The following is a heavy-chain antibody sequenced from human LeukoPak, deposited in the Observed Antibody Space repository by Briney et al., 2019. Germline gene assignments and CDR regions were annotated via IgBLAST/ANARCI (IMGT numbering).Heavy chain of an antibody. V-gene: IGHV3-21*01. Sequence: PGGSLRLSYAASGFTFSSYTMNWVRQAPGKGLEWVSSISSSSGHIYYADSVKGRLTVSRDNAKNSLYLQMNSLRADDTAVYYCARGVDYWGQGTLVSVSS. J-gene: IGHJ4*02. CDR3: ARGVDY. CDR1: GFTFSSYT. CDR2: ISSSSGHI.